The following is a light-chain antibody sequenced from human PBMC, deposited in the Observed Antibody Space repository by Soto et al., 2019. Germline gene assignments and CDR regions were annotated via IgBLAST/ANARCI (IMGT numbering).Light chain of an antibody. J-gene: IGKJ4*01. Sequence: DIQMTPSPSSLSASVGDRVTITCQVSQDISNYLNWYQQKPGKAPKLLIYDASNLETGVPSRFSGSGSGTDFTFTISSLQPEDLATYYCQQYDNPALTFGGGTKVEIK. CDR2: DAS. CDR1: QDISNY. V-gene: IGKV1-33*01. CDR3: QQYDNPALT.